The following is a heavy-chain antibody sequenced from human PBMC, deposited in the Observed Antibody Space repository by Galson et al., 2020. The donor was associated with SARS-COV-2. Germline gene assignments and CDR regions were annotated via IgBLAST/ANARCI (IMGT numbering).Heavy chain of an antibody. CDR2: ISGRGGGT. J-gene: IGHJ6*02. Sequence: GGSLRLSCVASEFTFKNSAMTWIRQAPGKGLEWVSGISGRGGGTYYADSVRGRFTISRDNSKNTLYLQMNSLRAEDTAVYYCARKAVPTMSYYYCMDVWGQGTTITVSS. CDR1: EFTFKNSA. V-gene: IGHV3-23*01. CDR3: ARKAVPTMSYYYCMDV. D-gene: IGHD5-12*01.